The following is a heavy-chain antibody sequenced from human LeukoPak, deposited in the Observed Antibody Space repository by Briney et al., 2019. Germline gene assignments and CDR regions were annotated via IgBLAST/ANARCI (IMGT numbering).Heavy chain of an antibody. CDR3: VSFYETY. V-gene: IGHV3-74*01. J-gene: IGHJ4*02. Sequence: QPGGSLRLSCVASGNYWMHWVRQAPGKGLVRVSHINSDGSWSSYADSVKGRFTISKDNAKNTVYLQMNSLRAEDTAVYYCVSFYETYWGRGTLVTVSS. CDR1: GNYW. CDR2: INSDGSWS. D-gene: IGHD2/OR15-2a*01.